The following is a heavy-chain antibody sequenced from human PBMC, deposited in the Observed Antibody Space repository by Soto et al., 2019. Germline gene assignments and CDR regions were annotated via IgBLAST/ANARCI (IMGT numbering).Heavy chain of an antibody. D-gene: IGHD6-19*01. J-gene: IGHJ5*02. CDR1: GYTFTSYG. CDR3: ARDWAYSSGWYTPSPNWFDP. Sequence: QVQLVQSGAEVKKPRASVKVSCKASGYTFTSYGISWVRQAPGQGLEWMGWISAYNGNTNYAQKLQGRVTMTTDTSTSTAYMELRSLRSDDTAVYYCARDWAYSSGWYTPSPNWFDPWGQGTLVTVSS. CDR2: ISAYNGNT. V-gene: IGHV1-18*01.